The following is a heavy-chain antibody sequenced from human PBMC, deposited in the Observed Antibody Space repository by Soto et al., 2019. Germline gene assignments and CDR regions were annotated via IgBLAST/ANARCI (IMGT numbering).Heavy chain of an antibody. V-gene: IGHV3-53*05. D-gene: IGHD6-6*01. CDR3: AKPPREQLAYFDY. Sequence: PGGSLRLSCAASGFTVSSNYMSWVRQAPGKGLEWVSVIYSGGSTYYADSVKGRFTISRDNSKNTLYLQMNSLRAEDTAVYYCAKPPREQLAYFDYWGQGTLVTVSS. CDR2: IYSGGST. J-gene: IGHJ4*02. CDR1: GFTVSSNY.